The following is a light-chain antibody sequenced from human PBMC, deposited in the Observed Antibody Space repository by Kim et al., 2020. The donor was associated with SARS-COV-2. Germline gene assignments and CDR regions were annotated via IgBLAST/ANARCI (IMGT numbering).Light chain of an antibody. V-gene: IGLV2-11*01. CDR3: CSYAGSYTLVV. J-gene: IGLJ2*01. CDR2: DVS. CDR1: SSDVGGYNY. Sequence: QSALTQPRSVSGSPGQSVTISCTGTSSDVGGYNYVSWYQQHPGKAPKLMIYDVSKRPSGVPDRFSGSKSGNTASLTISGLQAEDEADYYCCSYAGSYTLVVFGGGTQLTV.